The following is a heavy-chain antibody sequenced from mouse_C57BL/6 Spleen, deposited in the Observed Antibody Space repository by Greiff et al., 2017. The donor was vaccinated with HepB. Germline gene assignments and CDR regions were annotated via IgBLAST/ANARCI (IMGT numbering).Heavy chain of an antibody. J-gene: IGHJ4*01. CDR2: IDPSDSET. V-gene: IGHV1-52*01. CDR3: AREGYDDYAMDY. D-gene: IGHD2-2*01. Sequence: QVQLKQPGAELVRPGSSVKLSCKASGYTFTSYWMHWVKQRPIQGLEWIGNIDPSDSETHYNQKFKDKATLTVDKSSSTAYMQLSSLTSEDSAVYYCAREGYDDYAMDYWGQGTSVTVSS. CDR1: GYTFTSYW.